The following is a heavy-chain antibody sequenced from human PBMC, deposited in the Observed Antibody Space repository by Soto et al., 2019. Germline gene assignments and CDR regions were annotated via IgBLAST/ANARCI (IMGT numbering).Heavy chain of an antibody. Sequence: SGPTLVKPTQTLTLTCTFSGFPLSTSGVGVGWIRQPPGKALEWLALIYWNDDKRYSPSLKSRLTITKDTSKNQVVLTMTNMDPVDTATYYCAHTRPYFDWSQYPFDYWGQGTLVTVSS. V-gene: IGHV2-5*01. CDR2: IYWNDDK. CDR3: AHTRPYFDWSQYPFDY. J-gene: IGHJ4*02. CDR1: GFPLSTSGVG. D-gene: IGHD3-9*01.